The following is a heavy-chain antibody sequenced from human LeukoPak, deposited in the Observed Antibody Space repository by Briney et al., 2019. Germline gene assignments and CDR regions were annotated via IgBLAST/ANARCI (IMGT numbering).Heavy chain of an antibody. D-gene: IGHD3-3*01. Sequence: GGSLRLSCAASGFTVSSNYMSWVRQAPGKGLEWVSVIYSGGSTYYADSVRGRFTISRDDSKNTLYLHMNSLRAEDTAVYYCAKEGGSSIWSGSHFDYWGQGTLVTVSS. CDR2: IYSGGST. CDR3: AKEGGSSIWSGSHFDY. J-gene: IGHJ4*02. V-gene: IGHV3-53*01. CDR1: GFTVSSNY.